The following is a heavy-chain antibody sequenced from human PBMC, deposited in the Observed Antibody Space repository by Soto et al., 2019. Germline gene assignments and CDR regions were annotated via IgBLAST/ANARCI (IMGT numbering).Heavy chain of an antibody. D-gene: IGHD2-15*01. CDR1: GYSFTSYW. J-gene: IGHJ6*02. CDR2: IYPGDSDT. V-gene: IGHV5-51*01. CDR3: ARGGYCSGGSCYYYYYGMDV. Sequence: GESLKISCKGSGYSFTSYWIGWVRQMPGKGLEWMGIIYPGDSDTRYSPSFQGQVTISADKSISTAYLQWSSLKASDTAMYYCARGGYCSGGSCYYYYYGMDVWGQGTTVTVSS.